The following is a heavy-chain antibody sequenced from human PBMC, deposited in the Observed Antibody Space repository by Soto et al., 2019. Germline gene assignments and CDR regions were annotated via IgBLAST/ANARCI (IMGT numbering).Heavy chain of an antibody. D-gene: IGHD3-10*01. CDR2: IFSSDEN. Sequence: QVTLKESGPVLVKPTETLTLTCTVSGFSLTNNKMGVSCIRQPPGKPLEWLANIFSSDENSYSTSLQSRVTSSQDAAKSQMVLKVTNMGPVNTATYYSARISGGSPYYYAMDVWGQGTTVTVSS. J-gene: IGHJ6*02. CDR1: GFSLTNNKMG. CDR3: ARISGGSPYYYAMDV. V-gene: IGHV2-26*01.